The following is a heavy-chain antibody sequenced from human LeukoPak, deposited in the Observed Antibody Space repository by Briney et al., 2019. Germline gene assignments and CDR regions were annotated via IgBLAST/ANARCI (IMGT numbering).Heavy chain of an antibody. CDR3: ARALGHGDLRSRVGP. CDR1: GYTFTSYY. J-gene: IGHJ4*03. V-gene: IGHV1-46*01. Sequence: ASVKVSCKASGYTFTSYYMHWVRQAPGQGLEWMGIINPSGGSTSYAQKFQGRVTMTRDTSTSTVYMELSSLRSEDTAVYVCARALGHGDLRSRVGPWGQGTLVTRSS. D-gene: IGHD4-17*01. CDR2: INPSGGST.